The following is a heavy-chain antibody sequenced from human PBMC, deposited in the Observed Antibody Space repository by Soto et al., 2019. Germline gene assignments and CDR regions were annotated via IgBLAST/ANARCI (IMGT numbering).Heavy chain of an antibody. CDR3: APRYDFWIGSYTHFAIDV. J-gene: IGHJ6*02. CDR2: IVGSGTTT. Sequence: GGSLRLSCAASGFTFRTYAMSWVRQAPGKGLEWVSAIVGSGTTTYYADSVKGRFTISRDNYKNTLYLQMSSLRAEDTAVYYCAPRYDFWIGSYTHFAIDVGGQGTTVTVSS. D-gene: IGHD3-3*01. V-gene: IGHV3-23*01. CDR1: GFTFRTYA.